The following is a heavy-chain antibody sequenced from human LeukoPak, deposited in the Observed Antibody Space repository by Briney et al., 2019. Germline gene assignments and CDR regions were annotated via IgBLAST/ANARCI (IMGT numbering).Heavy chain of an antibody. CDR2: ISGSDGDT. D-gene: IGHD6-19*01. V-gene: IGHV3-21*01. CDR1: GFTFSSYA. Sequence: GGSLRLSCAASGFTFSSYAMHWVRQAPGKGLEWVSTISGSDGDTYYADSVKGRFTISRDNAKNSLYLQMNSLRAEDTAVYYCARVIEGRIAVAGPPDYWGQGTLVTVSS. CDR3: ARVIEGRIAVAGPPDY. J-gene: IGHJ4*02.